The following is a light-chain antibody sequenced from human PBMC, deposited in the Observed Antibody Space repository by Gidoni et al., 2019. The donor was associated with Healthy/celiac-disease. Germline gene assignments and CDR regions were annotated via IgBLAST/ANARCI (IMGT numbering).Light chain of an antibody. Sequence: IVLTQSPGPLSLSPGERATLSCRASQSVSSSYLAWYQQKPGQAPRLLIYGASSRATGIPDRFSGSGSGTDFTLTISRLEPEDFAVYYCQQYGSSPRTFXXXTKVEIK. V-gene: IGKV3-20*01. CDR3: QQYGSSPRT. CDR2: GAS. CDR1: QSVSSSY. J-gene: IGKJ1*01.